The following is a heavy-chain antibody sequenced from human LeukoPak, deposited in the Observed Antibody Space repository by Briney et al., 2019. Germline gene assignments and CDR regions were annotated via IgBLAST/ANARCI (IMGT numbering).Heavy chain of an antibody. CDR1: GYTFTGYY. CDR2: INPNSGGT. D-gene: IGHD2-15*01. J-gene: IGHJ4*02. CDR3: ARLYCSGGSCYPPYYFDY. Sequence: ASVKVSRKASGYTFTGYYMHWVRQAPGQGLEWMGWINPNSGGTNYAQKFQGRVTMTRDTSISTAYMELSRLRSDDTAVYYCARLYCSGGSCYPPYYFDYWGQGTLVTVSS. V-gene: IGHV1-2*02.